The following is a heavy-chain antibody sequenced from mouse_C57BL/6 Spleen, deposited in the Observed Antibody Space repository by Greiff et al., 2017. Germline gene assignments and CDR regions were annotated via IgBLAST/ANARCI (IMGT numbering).Heavy chain of an antibody. J-gene: IGHJ3*01. Sequence: VQLQQSGTELVKPGASVKLSCKASGYTFTSYWMHWVKQRPGPGLEWIGNINPSNGGTNYNEKFKSKATLTADKSSSPAYMQLSSLTSEDSSVYYCARGVHEGFFAYGGQGTLVTVSA. CDR3: ARGVHEGFFAY. CDR2: INPSNGGT. V-gene: IGHV1-53*01. CDR1: GYTFTSYW.